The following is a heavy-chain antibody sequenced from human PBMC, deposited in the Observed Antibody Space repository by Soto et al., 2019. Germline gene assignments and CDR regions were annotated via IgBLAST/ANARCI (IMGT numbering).Heavy chain of an antibody. CDR3: ARDPGSNSNDWYFDL. CDR2: IYYSGST. D-gene: IGHD4-4*01. V-gene: IGHV4-31*03. CDR1: GGSISSGGNY. Sequence: QVQLQESGPGLVKPSQTLSLTCTVSGGSISSGGNYWNWIRQHAGKGLEWIGYIYYSGSTYYNPSLKSRVTISVDTSKNQCSMKLSSVTAADTAVYYCARDPGSNSNDWYFDLWGRGTLVTVSS. J-gene: IGHJ2*01.